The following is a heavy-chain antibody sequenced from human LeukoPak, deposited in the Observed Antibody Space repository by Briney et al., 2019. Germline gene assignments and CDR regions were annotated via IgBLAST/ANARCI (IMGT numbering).Heavy chain of an antibody. V-gene: IGHV1-24*01. D-gene: IGHD3-22*01. J-gene: IGHJ6*02. CDR3: ATMGYYYDSSGYPSYYYGMDV. CDR1: GYTLTELS. Sequence: GASVKVSCKVSGYTLTELSMHWVRQAPGKGLEWMGGFDPEDGETIYAQKFQGRVTMTEDTSTDTAYMELSSLRSEDTAVYYCATMGYYYDSSGYPSYYYGMDVWGQGTTVTVSS. CDR2: FDPEDGET.